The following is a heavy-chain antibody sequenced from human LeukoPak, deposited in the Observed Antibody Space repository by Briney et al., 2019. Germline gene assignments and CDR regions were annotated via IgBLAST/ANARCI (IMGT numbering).Heavy chain of an antibody. CDR1: GGTFSSYA. J-gene: IGHJ4*02. Sequence: ASVKVSCKASGGTFSSYAISWVRQAPGQGLEWMGGIIPIFGTANYAQKFQGRVTITADKSTSTAYMELSSLRSDDTAVYYCARGHDFVWGSYRTSFDYWGQGTLVTVSS. CDR2: IIPIFGTA. D-gene: IGHD3-16*02. V-gene: IGHV1-69*06. CDR3: ARGHDFVWGSYRTSFDY.